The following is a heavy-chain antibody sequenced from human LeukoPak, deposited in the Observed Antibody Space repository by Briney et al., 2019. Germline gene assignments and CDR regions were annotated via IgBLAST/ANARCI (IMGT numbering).Heavy chain of an antibody. Sequence: SETLSLTCTVSGGSITSDAYRWGWIRQPPGKGLEWIGNIHYSGYTSYNPSLKSRVTMSLDTFKNQFSLKLNSVTAADTAVYYCAIGSVFEGLHYWGQGTLVTVCS. CDR2: IHYSGYT. D-gene: IGHD3-16*01. J-gene: IGHJ4*02. V-gene: IGHV4-61*08. CDR1: GGSITSDAYR. CDR3: AIGSVFEGLHY.